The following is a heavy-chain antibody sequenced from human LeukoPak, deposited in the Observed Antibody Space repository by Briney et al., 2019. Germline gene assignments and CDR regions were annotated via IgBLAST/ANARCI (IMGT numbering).Heavy chain of an antibody. D-gene: IGHD5-12*01. CDR1: GGTFSSYA. Sequence: GASVKVSCKASGGTFSSYAISWVRQAPGQGLEWMGGIIPIFGTANYAQKFQGRVTITTDESTSTAYMGLGSLRSEDTAVYYCAAGGYGEPFDYWGQGTLVTVSS. V-gene: IGHV1-69*05. CDR2: IIPIFGTA. CDR3: AAGGYGEPFDY. J-gene: IGHJ4*02.